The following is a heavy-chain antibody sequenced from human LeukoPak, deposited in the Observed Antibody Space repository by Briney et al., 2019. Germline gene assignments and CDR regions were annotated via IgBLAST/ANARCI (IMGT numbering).Heavy chain of an antibody. CDR3: AATTVVVPAATDY. Sequence: SETLSFTCAVYGGSFSGYYWSWIRQPPGKGLEWIGEINHSGSTNYNPSLKSRVTISVDTSKNQFSLKLSSVTAADTAVYYCAATTVVVPAATDYWGQGTLVTVSS. CDR2: INHSGST. J-gene: IGHJ4*02. V-gene: IGHV4-34*01. D-gene: IGHD2-2*01. CDR1: GGSFSGYY.